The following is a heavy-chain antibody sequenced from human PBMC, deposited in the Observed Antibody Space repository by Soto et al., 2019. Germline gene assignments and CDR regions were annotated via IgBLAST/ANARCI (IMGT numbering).Heavy chain of an antibody. J-gene: IGHJ4*02. CDR2: IYYSGNT. Sequence: SETLSLTCTVSGGSISSTSYYWGWIRQPPGKGLEWIGSIYYSGNTYYNPSLKSRVTISVDTSKNQFSLNLISVTAADTAVYFCASHVVRGVITPYYFDYWGQGTLVTVS. CDR3: ASHVVRGVITPYYFDY. CDR1: GGSISSTSYY. V-gene: IGHV4-39*01. D-gene: IGHD3-10*01.